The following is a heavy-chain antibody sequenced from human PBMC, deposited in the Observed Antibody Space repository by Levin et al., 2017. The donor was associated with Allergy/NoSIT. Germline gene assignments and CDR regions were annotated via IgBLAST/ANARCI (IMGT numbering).Heavy chain of an antibody. CDR3: ARDPFGGGSFDY. V-gene: IGHV3-74*01. CDR2: ITGDGSSD. Sequence: GGSLRLSCAASGFTFSVYWIHWLRQVPGKGPVWVARITGDGSSDGYADSVQGRFTVSRDNAKNTLYLQMNSLRVEDTAVYYCARDPFGGGSFDYWGQGTLVTVSS. D-gene: IGHD2-15*01. J-gene: IGHJ4*02. CDR1: GFTFSVYW.